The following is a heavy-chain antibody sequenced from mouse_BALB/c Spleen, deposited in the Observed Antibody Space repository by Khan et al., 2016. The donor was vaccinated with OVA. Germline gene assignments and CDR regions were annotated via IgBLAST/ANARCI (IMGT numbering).Heavy chain of an antibody. CDR3: ARGGAAFYRNDGGAMDY. Sequence: LVESGPELKKPGETVRISCKASGYTFTTAGMQWVQKMPGKGLKWIGWINTHSGVPKYAEDFKGRFVFSLETSASPAYLQITSLKNEDTATYFCARGGAAFYRNDGGAMDYWGQGTSVTVSS. J-gene: IGHJ4*01. V-gene: IGHV9-4*02. CDR1: GYTFTTAG. D-gene: IGHD2-14*01. CDR2: INTHSGVP.